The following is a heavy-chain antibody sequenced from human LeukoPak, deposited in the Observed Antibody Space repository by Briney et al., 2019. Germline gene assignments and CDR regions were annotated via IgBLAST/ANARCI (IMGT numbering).Heavy chain of an antibody. CDR3: AKRCSSRGIWYYMDV. J-gene: IGHJ6*03. D-gene: IGHD2-2*01. CDR1: GFTFSSYG. V-gene: IGHV3-33*06. CDR2: IWYDGSNK. Sequence: PGRSLRLSRAASGFTFSSYGMHWVRQAPGKGLEWVAVIWYDGSNKYYADSVKGRFTISRDNSKSTLYLQMNSLRAEDTAVYYCAKRCSSRGIWYYMDVWGKGTTVTVSS.